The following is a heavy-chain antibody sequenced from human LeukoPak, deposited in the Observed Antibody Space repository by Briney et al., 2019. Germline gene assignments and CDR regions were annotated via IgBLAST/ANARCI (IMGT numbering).Heavy chain of an antibody. CDR2: FDPEDGET. Sequence: EASVKVSCKVSGYTLTELSMHWVRQAPGKGLEWMGGFDPEDGETTYAQKFQGRVTMTEDTSTDIAYMELSSLRSEDTAVYYCARGPYSSSWFPFDYWGQGTLVTVSS. CDR1: GYTLTELS. V-gene: IGHV1-24*01. D-gene: IGHD6-13*01. J-gene: IGHJ4*02. CDR3: ARGPYSSSWFPFDY.